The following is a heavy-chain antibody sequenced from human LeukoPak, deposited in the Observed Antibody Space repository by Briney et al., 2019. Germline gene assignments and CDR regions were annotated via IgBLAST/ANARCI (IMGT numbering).Heavy chain of an antibody. CDR2: IYNTLDV. J-gene: IGHJ4*02. CDR1: GGSIIGSY. V-gene: IGHV4-59*01. Sequence: PSGTLSLTCAVSGGSIIGSYWTWIRQSPAQGLQFIGYIYNTLDVNYNPSLKSRVTISIDMSTNQFSLRLNSVSAADTAIYYCARSRYYDTTGYNPTYYFDSWGQGALVTVSS. D-gene: IGHD3-22*01. CDR3: ARSRYYDTTGYNPTYYFDS.